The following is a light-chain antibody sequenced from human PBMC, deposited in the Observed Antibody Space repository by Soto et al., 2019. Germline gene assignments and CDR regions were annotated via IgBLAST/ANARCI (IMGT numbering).Light chain of an antibody. CDR3: QQYYSTPRT. CDR1: QCIINY. V-gene: IGKV1-39*01. CDR2: AAS. Sequence: DIQMTQSPSSLSASVGDRVTITCRASQCIINYLNWYQQKPGKSPNLLIYAASSLQSGFPSRFSGSGSGTDFTLTISSLQPEDVATYYCQQYYSTPRTCGQGTNLEIK. J-gene: IGKJ2*02.